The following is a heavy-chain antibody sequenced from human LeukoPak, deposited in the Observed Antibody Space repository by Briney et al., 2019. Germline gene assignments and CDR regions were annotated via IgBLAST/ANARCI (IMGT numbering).Heavy chain of an antibody. V-gene: IGHV3-7*01. CDR1: GFTFSSYA. CDR2: IKQDGSEK. CDR3: ARAQSAEVRDYRVH. Sequence: GGSLRLSCAASGFTFSSYAMSWVRQAPGKGLEWVANIKQDGSEKYYVDSVKGRFTISRDNAKNSLFLQMTSLRGEDTAVYYCARAQSAEVRDYRVHWGQGTLVTVSS. D-gene: IGHD3-16*01. J-gene: IGHJ4*02.